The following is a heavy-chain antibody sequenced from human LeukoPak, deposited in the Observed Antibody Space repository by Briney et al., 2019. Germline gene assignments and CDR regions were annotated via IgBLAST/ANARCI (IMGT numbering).Heavy chain of an antibody. V-gene: IGHV1-8*01. CDR3: ARGGGDDAFDI. Sequence: GASVKVSCKGSGYTFTSYDINWVRQAPGQGLEWMGWMNPNSGNTGYAQKFQGRGTMTRNTSISKAYMELSSLRSEDTALYYCARGGGDDAFDIWGQGTMVTVSS. CDR2: MNPNSGNT. J-gene: IGHJ3*02. CDR1: GYTFTSYD. D-gene: IGHD3-16*01.